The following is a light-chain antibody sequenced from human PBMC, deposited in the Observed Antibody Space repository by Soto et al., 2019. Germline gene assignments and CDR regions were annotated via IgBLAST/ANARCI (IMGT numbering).Light chain of an antibody. Sequence: EIVLTQSPGTLSLSPGETVTLSCRASQSISSNYVAWFQHKPGQAPRLLIYGASSRAPGIPERFSGSGSGTAFSLTINRLEPEDTAMSYCQQYDKPQLTLGGGAKVEIK. CDR3: QQYDKPQLT. J-gene: IGKJ4*01. CDR1: QSISSNY. V-gene: IGKV3-20*01. CDR2: GAS.